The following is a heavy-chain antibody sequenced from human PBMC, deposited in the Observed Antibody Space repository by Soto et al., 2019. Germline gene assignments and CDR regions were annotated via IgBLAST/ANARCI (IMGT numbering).Heavy chain of an antibody. D-gene: IGHD3-3*01. Sequence: PGGSLRLSCEASGFFFSDYYMSWIRQAPGKGMEILCYISGPGDTTSYADSVKGRFTISRDNAKNSLFLHLNSLSAGDTAVYYCAIGGGQIYYSGMDVWGQGTTVTVSS. J-gene: IGHJ6*02. CDR3: AIGGGQIYYSGMDV. CDR2: ISGPGDTT. V-gene: IGHV3-11*01. CDR1: GFFFSDYY.